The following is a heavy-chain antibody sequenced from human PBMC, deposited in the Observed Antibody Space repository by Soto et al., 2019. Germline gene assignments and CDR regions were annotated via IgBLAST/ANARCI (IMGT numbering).Heavy chain of an antibody. J-gene: IGHJ5*02. CDR2: IYYSGST. CDR3: ARELGGYGNNWFDP. V-gene: IGHV4-59*01. Sequence: SETLSLTCTVSGGSISSYYWSWIRQPPGKGLEWIGYIYYSGSTNYNPSLKSRVTISVDTSKNQFSLKLSSVTAADTAVYYCARELGGYGNNWFDPWGQGTLVTVSS. D-gene: IGHD5-18*01. CDR1: GGSISSYY.